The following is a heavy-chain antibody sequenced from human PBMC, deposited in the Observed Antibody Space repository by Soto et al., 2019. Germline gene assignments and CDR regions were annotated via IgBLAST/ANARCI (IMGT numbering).Heavy chain of an antibody. Sequence: QLLLQQSGPGLLKPSETLSLTCTVSGDSFRSRDHYWGWIRQPPGKGLEWIGSIFYSGSTYCNPSLKSRVTISVDTSKIQASLKVSSVTAADTAVYYCAKHDRGDGPGFWGQGTLVAVSS. D-gene: IGHD3-10*01. CDR2: IFYSGST. CDR1: GDSFRSRDHY. CDR3: AKHDRGDGPGF. V-gene: IGHV4-39*01. J-gene: IGHJ4*02.